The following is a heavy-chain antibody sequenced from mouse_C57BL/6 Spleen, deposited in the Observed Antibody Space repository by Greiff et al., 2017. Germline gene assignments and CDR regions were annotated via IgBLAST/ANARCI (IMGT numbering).Heavy chain of an antibody. CDR3: VRPPYDCDVSWFAY. CDR2: IRSKSNNYAT. D-gene: IGHD2-4*01. Sequence: EVQLVESGGGLVQPKGSLKLSCAASGFSFNTYAMNWVRQAPGKGLEWVARIRSKSNNYATYYADSVKDRFTISRDDSESMLYLQMNNLKTEDTAMYYCVRPPYDCDVSWFAYWGQGTLVTVSA. J-gene: IGHJ3*01. V-gene: IGHV10-1*01. CDR1: GFSFNTYA.